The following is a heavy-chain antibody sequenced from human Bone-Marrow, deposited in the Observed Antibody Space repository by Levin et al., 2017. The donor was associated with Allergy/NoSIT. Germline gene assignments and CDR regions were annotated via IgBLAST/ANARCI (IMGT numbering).Heavy chain of an antibody. D-gene: IGHD3-22*01. CDR3: ARDRSYDRKWGGYAFDI. CDR2: ISSSSSYI. CDR1: GFTFSSYS. J-gene: IGHJ3*02. Sequence: GGSLRLSCAASGFTFSSYSMNWVRQAPGKGLEWVSSISSSSSYIYYADSVKGRFTISRDNAKNSLYLQMNSLRAEDTAVYYCARDRSYDRKWGGYAFDIWGQGTMVTVSS. V-gene: IGHV3-21*01.